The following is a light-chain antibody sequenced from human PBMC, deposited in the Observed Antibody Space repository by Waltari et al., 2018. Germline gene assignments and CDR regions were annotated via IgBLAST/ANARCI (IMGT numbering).Light chain of an antibody. V-gene: IGLV1-40*01. J-gene: IGLJ2*01. CDR3: QSYDDRLGVV. CDR1: SPNIGANYA. Sequence: QSALTQPPSVSGALGQRVTISCPGSSPNIGANYAVHWYQKLPEAAPKLLIYGNSIRPSGVPGRFSGSKSGTSASLVITGLQAGDEATYYCQSYDDRLGVVFGGGTKVTVL. CDR2: GNS.